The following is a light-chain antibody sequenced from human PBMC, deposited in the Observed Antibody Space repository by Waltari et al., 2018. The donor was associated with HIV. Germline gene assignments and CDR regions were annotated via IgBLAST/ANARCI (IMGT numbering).Light chain of an antibody. CDR2: DVT. CDR1: SSDVGDYNY. J-gene: IGLJ3*02. CDR3: CSYTGTYTLL. V-gene: IGLV2-11*01. Sequence: QSALTQPRSVSGSPGPSVPISCTGTSSDVGDYNYVSWYQQHPGKAPKVMIYDVTKRPSGVPDRFSGSKSGNTASLTISGLQAEDEADYYCCSYTGTYTLLFGGGTKLTVL.